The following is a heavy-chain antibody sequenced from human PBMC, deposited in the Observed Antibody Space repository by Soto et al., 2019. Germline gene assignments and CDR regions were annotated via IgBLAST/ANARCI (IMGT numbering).Heavy chain of an antibody. V-gene: IGHV4-31*03. CDR2: IYYSGST. Sequence: SETLSLTCTVSGGSISSGGYYWSWIRQHPGKGLEWIGYIYYSGSTYYNPSLKSRVTISVDTSKNQFSLKLSSVTAADTAVYYCARDRYSSSTSHFDYWGQGTLVTVSS. J-gene: IGHJ4*02. CDR1: GGSISSGGYY. CDR3: ARDRYSSSTSHFDY. D-gene: IGHD6-13*01.